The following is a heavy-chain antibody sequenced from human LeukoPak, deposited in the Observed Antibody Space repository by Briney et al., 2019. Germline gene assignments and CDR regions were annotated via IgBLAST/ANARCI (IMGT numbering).Heavy chain of an antibody. CDR1: GFTFSSYG. V-gene: IGHV3-33*01. D-gene: IGHD2-15*01. J-gene: IGHJ4*02. CDR2: IWYDGSNK. CDR3: AVGYCSGGSCYFVY. Sequence: PGGSLRLSCAASGFTFSSYGMHWVRQAPGKGLEWVAVIWYDGSNKYHADSVKGRFTISRDNSKNTLYLQMNSLRAEDTAVYYCAVGYCSGGSCYFVYWGQGTLVTVSS.